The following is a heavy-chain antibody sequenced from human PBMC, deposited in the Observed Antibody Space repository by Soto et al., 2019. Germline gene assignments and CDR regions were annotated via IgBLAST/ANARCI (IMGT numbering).Heavy chain of an antibody. Sequence: ERRSGTGSVSRGSMARSLYYWGWVRQSPGKGLEWIESIYYSGSTHYNTSLKSRVTVSVDTSKNQFSLKLTSVTAADTAVYFCVSHRNYIVVSGSFFDYWSQGTLVTVSS. J-gene: IGHJ4*02. CDR2: IYYSGST. CDR1: RGSMARSLYY. D-gene: IGHD6-19*01. V-gene: IGHV4-39*01. CDR3: VSHRNYIVVSGSFFDY.